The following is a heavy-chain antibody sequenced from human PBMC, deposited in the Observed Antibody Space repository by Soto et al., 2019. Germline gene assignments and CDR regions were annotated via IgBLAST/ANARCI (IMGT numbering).Heavy chain of an antibody. V-gene: IGHV3-30*03. CDR3: VQGASTAHQPLDS. D-gene: IGHD1-26*01. J-gene: IGHJ4*02. Sequence: QVQLVESGGGVVQPGRSLRLSCAASGFIFRNFGMHWVRRAPGKGREWVATISGDGNDKYYPDSMKGRFTISRDNFNNTLYLQLNSLRPEDTSVYHCVQGASTAHQPLDSLGQGVLVPVSS. CDR1: GFIFRNFG. CDR2: ISGDGNDK.